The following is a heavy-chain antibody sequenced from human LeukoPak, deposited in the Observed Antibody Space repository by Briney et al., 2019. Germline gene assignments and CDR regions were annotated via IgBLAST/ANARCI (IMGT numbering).Heavy chain of an antibody. D-gene: IGHD1-1*01. Sequence: SPGGPLRLSCSASGFTFSIHNMHWLRPAPMTRPKWVSSHGTDGSYIYYADSVQGRFTISRDNAKNSLYLQMNSLTAEDTAVYYCARKMKTGDRVGTFDIWGQGTMVPVFS. CDR3: ARKMKTGDRVGTFDI. J-gene: IGHJ3*02. V-gene: IGHV3-21*01. CDR2: HGTDGSYI. CDR1: GFTFSIHN.